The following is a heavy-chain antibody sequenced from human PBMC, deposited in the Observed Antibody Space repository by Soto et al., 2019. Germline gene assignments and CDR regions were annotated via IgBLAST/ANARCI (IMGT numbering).Heavy chain of an antibody. CDR3: ARRIQGGLLYDSSGYWAYGMDV. J-gene: IGHJ6*02. CDR1: GYTFTDYY. V-gene: IGHV1-3*01. Sequence: GASVKVSCKTSGYTFTDYYMHWVRHAPGQGLEWMGWINAGNGNTKYSQKFQGRVTITRDTSASTAYMELSSLRSEDTAVYYCARRIQGGLLYDSSGYWAYGMDVWGQGTTVTVSS. CDR2: INAGNGNT. D-gene: IGHD3-22*01.